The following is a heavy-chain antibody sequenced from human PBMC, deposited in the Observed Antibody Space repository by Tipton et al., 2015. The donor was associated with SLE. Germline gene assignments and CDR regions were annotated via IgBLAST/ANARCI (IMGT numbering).Heavy chain of an antibody. CDR1: GGSISSSSYY. J-gene: IGHJ4*02. Sequence: TLSLTCTVSGGSISSSSYYWGWIRQPPGKGLEWIGSIYYSGSTYNNPSLKSRVTISVDTSKNQFSLKLSSVTAADTAVYYCARRRRYSSSWSEVGYFDYWGQGTLVTVSS. D-gene: IGHD6-13*01. CDR2: IYYSGST. V-gene: IGHV4-39*07. CDR3: ARRRRYSSSWSEVGYFDY.